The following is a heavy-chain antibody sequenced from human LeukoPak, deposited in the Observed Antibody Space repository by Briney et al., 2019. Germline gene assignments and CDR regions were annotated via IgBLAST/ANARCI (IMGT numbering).Heavy chain of an antibody. Sequence: GGAPGVSCGAPGFTFSSYSKNWVRPAPGEGAGWVSSLSSSSSYIYYADSVKGRFTISRDNAKNSLYLQMNSLRAEDTAVYYCARDPALVAATPYYFDYWGQGTLVTVSS. CDR2: LSSSSSYI. CDR1: GFTFSSYS. V-gene: IGHV3-21*01. CDR3: ARDPALVAATPYYFDY. J-gene: IGHJ4*02. D-gene: IGHD2-15*01.